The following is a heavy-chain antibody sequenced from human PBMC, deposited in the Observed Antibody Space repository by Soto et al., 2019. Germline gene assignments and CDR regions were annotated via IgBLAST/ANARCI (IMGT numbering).Heavy chain of an antibody. CDR1: GGSISSYY. CDR3: AREPVDTAMDLDNWFDP. Sequence: WETLSLPCTVSGGSISSYYWSWIRQPPGKGLEWIGYIYYSGSTTYNPSLKSRVTISVDTSKNQFCLKLSSVPAADTAVYYCAREPVDTAMDLDNWFDPWGQGTLVTVSS. D-gene: IGHD5-18*01. CDR2: IYYSGST. J-gene: IGHJ5*02. V-gene: IGHV4-59*01.